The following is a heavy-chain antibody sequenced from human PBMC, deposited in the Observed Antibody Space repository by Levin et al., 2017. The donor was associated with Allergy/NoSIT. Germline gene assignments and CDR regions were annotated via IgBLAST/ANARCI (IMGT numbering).Heavy chain of an antibody. J-gene: IGHJ3*02. CDR2: IYYSGST. D-gene: IGHD3-10*01. CDR1: GGSISSYY. V-gene: IGHV4-59*01. Sequence: SETLSLTCTVSGGSISSYYWSWVRQPPGKGLEWIGYIYYSGSTNYNPSLKGRLTFSIDTSKNHFSLKLSSVTAADTAVYYCAGWGSANDAFDIWGQGTMVTVSS. CDR3: AGWGSANDAFDI.